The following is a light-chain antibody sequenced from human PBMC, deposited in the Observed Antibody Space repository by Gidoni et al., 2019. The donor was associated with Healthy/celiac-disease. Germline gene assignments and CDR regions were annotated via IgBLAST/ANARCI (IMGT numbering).Light chain of an antibody. V-gene: IGLV3-19*01. Sequence: SELTQDPAVSVAWGQTVRITCQGDSLRSYYASWYQQKPGQAPVLVIYGKNHLPSWIPDRFSGSSSGNTASLSITGAQAEDDADYYCNSRDSSGTHLVVFGGGTKLTVL. J-gene: IGLJ2*01. CDR1: SLRSYY. CDR3: NSRDSSGTHLVV. CDR2: GKN.